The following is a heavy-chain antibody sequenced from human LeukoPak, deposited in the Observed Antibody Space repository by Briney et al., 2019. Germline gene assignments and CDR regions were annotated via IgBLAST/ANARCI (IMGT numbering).Heavy chain of an antibody. CDR3: ARDRRITMVRGVIRGLDY. CDR2: INHSGST. D-gene: IGHD3-10*01. Sequence: TSETLSLTCAVYGGSFSGYYWSWIRQPPGKGLEWIGEINHSGSTNYNPSLKSRVTISVDTSKNQFSLKLSSVTAADTAVYYCARDRRITMVRGVIRGLDYWGQGTLVTVSS. V-gene: IGHV4-34*01. J-gene: IGHJ4*02. CDR1: GGSFSGYY.